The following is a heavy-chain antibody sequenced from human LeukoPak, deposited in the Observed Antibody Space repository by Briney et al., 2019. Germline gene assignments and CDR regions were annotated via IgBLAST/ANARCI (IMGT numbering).Heavy chain of an antibody. CDR2: ISGSGGST. J-gene: IGHJ6*03. Sequence: PGGSLRLSCEGSGFTFSNYWMSWVRQAPGKGLEWVSAISGSGGSTYYADSVKGRFTISRDNSKNTLFLQMNSLRAEDTAVYYCAKAYYCSSTSCSPYYYYYYMDVWGKGTTVTVSS. V-gene: IGHV3-23*01. D-gene: IGHD2-2*01. CDR1: GFTFSNYW. CDR3: AKAYYCSSTSCSPYYYYYYMDV.